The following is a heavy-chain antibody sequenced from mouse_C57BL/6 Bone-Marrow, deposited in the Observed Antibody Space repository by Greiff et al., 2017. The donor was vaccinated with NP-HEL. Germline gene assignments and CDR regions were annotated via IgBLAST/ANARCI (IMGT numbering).Heavy chain of an antibody. CDR3: ARYSNYAFAY. V-gene: IGHV1-59*01. D-gene: IGHD2-5*01. CDR2: IDPSDSYT. Sequence: QVQLQQPGAELVRPGTSVKLSCKASGYTFTSYWMHWVKQRPGQGLEWIGVIDPSDSYTNYNQKFKGKATLTVDTSSSKAYMQLSSLTSEDSAVYYCARYSNYAFAYWGQGTLVTVSA. J-gene: IGHJ3*01. CDR1: GYTFTSYW.